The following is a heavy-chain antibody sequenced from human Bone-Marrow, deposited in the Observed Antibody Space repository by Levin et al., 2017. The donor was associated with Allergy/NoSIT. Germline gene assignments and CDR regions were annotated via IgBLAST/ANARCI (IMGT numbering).Heavy chain of an antibody. Sequence: GESLKISCAASGFTFSSYDMHWVRQATGKGLEWVSAIGTAGDTYYPGSVKGRFTISRENAKNSLYLQMNSLRAGDTAVYYCARVNWGSWYYFDYWGQGTLVTVSS. D-gene: IGHD6-13*01. J-gene: IGHJ4*02. CDR1: GFTFSSYD. CDR2: IGTAGDT. V-gene: IGHV3-13*04. CDR3: ARVNWGSWYYFDY.